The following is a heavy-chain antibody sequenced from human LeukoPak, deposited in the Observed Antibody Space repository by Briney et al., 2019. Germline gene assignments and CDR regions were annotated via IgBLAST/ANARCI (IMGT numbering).Heavy chain of an antibody. Sequence: HTGGSLRLSCAASGFTFSSYWMHWVCQAPGKGLEWVSGISWNSGSIGYADSVKGRFTISRDNAKNSLYLQMNSLRAEDTALYYCAKAGSPFWSGHEINWFDPWGQGTLVTVSS. V-gene: IGHV3-9*01. CDR3: AKAGSPFWSGHEINWFDP. D-gene: IGHD3-3*01. J-gene: IGHJ5*02. CDR1: GFTFSSYW. CDR2: ISWNSGSI.